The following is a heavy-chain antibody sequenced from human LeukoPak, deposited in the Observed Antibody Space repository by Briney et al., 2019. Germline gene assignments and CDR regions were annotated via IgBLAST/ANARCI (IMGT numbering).Heavy chain of an antibody. CDR2: LYYSGST. D-gene: IGHD6-19*01. CDR3: ARDSTGSIAVAGSFDY. Sequence: SETLSLTCTVSGDSISGYYWSWIRQPPGKGLEWIGFLYYSGSTNYNPSLKSRVTISVDTSKNQFSLKLSSVTAADTAVYYCARDSTGSIAVAGSFDYWGQGTLVTVSS. J-gene: IGHJ4*02. V-gene: IGHV4-59*12. CDR1: GDSISGYY.